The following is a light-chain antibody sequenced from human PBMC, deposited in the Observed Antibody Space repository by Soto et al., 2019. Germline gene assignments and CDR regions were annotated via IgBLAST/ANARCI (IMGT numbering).Light chain of an antibody. CDR1: QSVNNNY. CDR3: QQYGDLPT. V-gene: IGKV3-20*01. CDR2: GAS. Sequence: DIMLTQSPGTLSLSPGERATLSCRTSQSVNNNYLAWYQQKPGQAPRLLIYGASSRATGIPDRFSGSGSGTDFTLTISRLEPEDFAVYYCQQYGDLPTFCQRTRLEIK. J-gene: IGKJ5*01.